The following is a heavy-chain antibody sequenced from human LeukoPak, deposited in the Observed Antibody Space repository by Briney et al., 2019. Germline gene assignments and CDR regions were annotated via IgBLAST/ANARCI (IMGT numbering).Heavy chain of an antibody. V-gene: IGHV4-59*08. Sequence: SETLSLTCTVSGDSITPYYWSWIRQSPGGSLEYIGFISGTGTTNYNPSLRGRVSISVDTSKSQFSLKLKSVTAADSAIYYCTRTFTGAHYYYIPVWGAGTTVTVSS. CDR3: TRTFTGAHYYYIPV. D-gene: IGHD7-27*01. CDR1: GDSITPYY. CDR2: ISGTGTT. J-gene: IGHJ6*03.